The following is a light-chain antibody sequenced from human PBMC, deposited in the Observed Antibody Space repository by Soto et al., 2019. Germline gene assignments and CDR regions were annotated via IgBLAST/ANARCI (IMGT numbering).Light chain of an antibody. J-gene: IGLJ2*01. Sequence: SYELTQPPSVSVSPGQTASITCSGDKLGDKYACWYQQKPGQSPVLVIYQDSKRPSGIPERFSGSNSGNTATLTISGTQAMDEADYYCQAWDSSTAQDVVFGGGTKVTVL. CDR1: KLGDKY. CDR2: QDS. V-gene: IGLV3-1*01. CDR3: QAWDSSTAQDVV.